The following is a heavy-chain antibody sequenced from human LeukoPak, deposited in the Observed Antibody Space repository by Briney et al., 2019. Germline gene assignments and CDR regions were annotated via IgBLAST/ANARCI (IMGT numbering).Heavy chain of an antibody. D-gene: IGHD3-10*01. CDR3: ARGNWRGGSGSYSLDY. V-gene: IGHV3-74*01. CDR2: LNSDGSST. Sequence: GGSLRLSCVASGFTFSSYWMHWVRQAPGKGLVWVSRLNSDGSSTSYADSVEGRFTISRDNAKNTLYLQMNSLRVEDTAVYYCARGNWRGGSGSYSLDYWGQGTLVTVSS. J-gene: IGHJ4*02. CDR1: GFTFSSYW.